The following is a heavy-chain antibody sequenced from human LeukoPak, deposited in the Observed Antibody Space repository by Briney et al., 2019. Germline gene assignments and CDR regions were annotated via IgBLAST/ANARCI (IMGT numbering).Heavy chain of an antibody. CDR3: ARAGVWDYSDSSGYHNAAFDI. CDR2: INLVSGDT. J-gene: IGHJ3*02. Sequence: ASVKVSCKASGYNFNQYYMHWVRQAPGQGLEWMGWINLVSGDTTYAPRFQGRVTMTRDTSISTAYMDLSRLRSDDTAVYYCARAGVWDYSDSSGYHNAAFDIWGQGTMVTVSS. V-gene: IGHV1-2*02. D-gene: IGHD3-22*01. CDR1: GYNFNQYY.